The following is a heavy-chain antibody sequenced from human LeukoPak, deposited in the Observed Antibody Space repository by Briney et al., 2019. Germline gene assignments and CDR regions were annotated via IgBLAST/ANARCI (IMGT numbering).Heavy chain of an antibody. Sequence: PGGSLRLSCAASGLTFSNAWMSWVCQATGKGLEWVGRIKSKTDGGTTDYAAPVKGRFTISRDDSKNTLYLQMNSLKTEDTAVYYCPTTEYYYDSSGLDYWGRGTLVTVSS. J-gene: IGHJ4*02. CDR1: GLTFSNAW. CDR3: PTTEYYYDSSGLDY. V-gene: IGHV3-15*01. D-gene: IGHD3-22*01. CDR2: IKSKTDGGTT.